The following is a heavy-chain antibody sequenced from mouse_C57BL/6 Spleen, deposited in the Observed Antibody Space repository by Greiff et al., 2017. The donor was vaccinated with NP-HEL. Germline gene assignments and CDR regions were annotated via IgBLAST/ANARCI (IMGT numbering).Heavy chain of an antibody. D-gene: IGHD2-2*01. V-gene: IGHV1-4*01. CDR2: INPSSGYT. CDR3: ARWLSYAMDY. CDR1: GYTFTSYT. J-gene: IGHJ4*01. Sequence: VKLMESGAELARPGASVKMSCKASGYTFTSYTMHWVKQRPGQGLEWIGYINPSSGYTKYNQKFKDKATLTADKSSSTAYMQLSSLTSEDSAVYYCARWLSYAMDYWGQGTSVTVSS.